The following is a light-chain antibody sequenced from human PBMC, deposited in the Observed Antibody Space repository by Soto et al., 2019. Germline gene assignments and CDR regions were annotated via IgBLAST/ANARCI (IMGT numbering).Light chain of an antibody. CDR2: DAS. Sequence: DIQVTQSPSTLSASVGDRVTISCRASQNIDSWLAWYQQKPGKAPKLLIYDASSLESGVPSRFSGSGSGTEFTLTISSLQPDDFATYYCQHYNSYPYSFGPGTKVASK. J-gene: IGKJ3*01. CDR1: QNIDSW. V-gene: IGKV1-5*01. CDR3: QHYNSYPYS.